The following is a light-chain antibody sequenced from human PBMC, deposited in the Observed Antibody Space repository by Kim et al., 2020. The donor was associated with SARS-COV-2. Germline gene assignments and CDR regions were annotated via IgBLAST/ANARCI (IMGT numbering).Light chain of an antibody. J-gene: IGKJ1*01. CDR3: QQYYSYPTA. CDR1: QGISSY. Sequence: AIRMTQSPSSLSASTGDRVTITCRASQGISSYLAWYQQKPGKAPNLLIYAASTLQSGVPSRFSGSGSGTDFTLTISCLQSEDFATYYCQQYYSYPTAFGQGTKVDIK. CDR2: AAS. V-gene: IGKV1-8*01.